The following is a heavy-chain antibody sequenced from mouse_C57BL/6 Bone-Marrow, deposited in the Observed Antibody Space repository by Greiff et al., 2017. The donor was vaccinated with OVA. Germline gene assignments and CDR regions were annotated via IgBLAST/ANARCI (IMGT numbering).Heavy chain of an antibody. J-gene: IGHJ2*01. Sequence: QVQLQQSGAELVKPGASVKLSCTASGYTFTEYTIHWVKQRSGQGLEWIGWFYPGSGSIKYNEKFKDKATLTADKSSSTVYMELSRLTSEDSAVYFCARHGKGIYYGNYDYFDYWGQGTTLTVSS. CDR1: GYTFTEYT. CDR3: ARHGKGIYYGNYDYFDY. D-gene: IGHD2-1*01. CDR2: FYPGSGSI. V-gene: IGHV1-62-2*01.